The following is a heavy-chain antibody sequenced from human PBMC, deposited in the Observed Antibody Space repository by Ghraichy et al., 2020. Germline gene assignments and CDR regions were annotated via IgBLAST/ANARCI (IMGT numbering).Heavy chain of an antibody. J-gene: IGHJ4*02. V-gene: IGHV3-48*03. CDR3: ARFKAGGILLRLSRAYFEY. D-gene: IGHD3-16*01. CDR1: GFDFSDYE. Sequence: LSLTCVASGFDFSDYEMDWVRQAPGKGLEWVSYINSVGSITHIADSGKGRFSISRDDSKNSVYLEMNNLRPEDTAVYFCARFKAGGILLRLSRAYFEYWGQGVLVTVSS. CDR2: INSVGSIT.